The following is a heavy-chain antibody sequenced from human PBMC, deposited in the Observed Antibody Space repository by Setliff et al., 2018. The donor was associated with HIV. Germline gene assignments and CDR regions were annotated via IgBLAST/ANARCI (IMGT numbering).Heavy chain of an antibody. D-gene: IGHD5-18*01. Sequence: SETLSLTCAVYGGSFNGYSWTWIRQPPGKGLEWIGGINHSGSTNYNPSLKSRVTMSVDTSKNQFSLKLSSVTAADTAVLYCARGGYSYGFGRHRAYFQYWGQGTQVTVSS. CDR3: ARGGYSYGFGRHRAYFQY. CDR1: GGSFNGYS. CDR2: INHSGST. J-gene: IGHJ1*01. V-gene: IGHV4-34*01.